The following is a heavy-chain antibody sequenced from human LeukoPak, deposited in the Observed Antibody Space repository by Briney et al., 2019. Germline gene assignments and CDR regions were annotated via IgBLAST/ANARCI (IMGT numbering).Heavy chain of an antibody. CDR1: GGSISSYY. D-gene: IGHD2-8*01. J-gene: IGHJ6*03. Sequence: SETLSLTCSVSGGSISSYYWSWIRQPPGKGLEWIGYIHYSGSTNYNPSLKSRVTTSVDTSKNQFSLKLSSVTAADTAVYYCARGQRHVVLMVYAITSHYMDVWGKGTTVTVSS. V-gene: IGHV4-59*01. CDR3: ARGQRHVVLMVYAITSHYMDV. CDR2: IHYSGST.